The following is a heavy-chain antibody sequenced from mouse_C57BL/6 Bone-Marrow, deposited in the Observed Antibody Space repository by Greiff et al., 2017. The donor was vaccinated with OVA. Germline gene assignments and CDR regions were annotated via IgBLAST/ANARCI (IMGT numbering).Heavy chain of an antibody. CDR1: GFNIKDDY. V-gene: IGHV14-4*01. CDR2: IDPENGDT. CDR3: TLYYSNLYYYAMDY. D-gene: IGHD2-5*01. J-gene: IGHJ4*01. Sequence: QLQQSGAELVRPGASVKLSCTASGFNIKDDYMHWVKQRPEQGLEWIGWIDPENGDTEYASKFQGKATITADTSSNTAYLQLSSLTSEDTAVYYCTLYYSNLYYYAMDYWGQGTSVTVSS.